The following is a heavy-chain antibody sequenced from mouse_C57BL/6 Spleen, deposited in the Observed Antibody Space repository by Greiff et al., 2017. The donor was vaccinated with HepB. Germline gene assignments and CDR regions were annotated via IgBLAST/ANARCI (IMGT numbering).Heavy chain of an antibody. Sequence: EVQRVESGEGLVKPGGSLKLSCAASGFTFSSYAMSWVRQTPEKRLEWVAYISSGGDYIYYADTVKGRFTISRDNARNTLYLQMSSLKSEDTAMYYCTRDGGSKDYFDYWGQGTTLTVSS. CDR3: TRDGGSKDYFDY. CDR1: GFTFSSYA. D-gene: IGHD2-3*01. V-gene: IGHV5-9-1*02. CDR2: ISSGGDYI. J-gene: IGHJ2*01.